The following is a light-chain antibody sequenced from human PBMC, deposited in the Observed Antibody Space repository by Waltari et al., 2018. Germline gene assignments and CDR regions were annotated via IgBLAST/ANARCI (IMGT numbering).Light chain of an antibody. J-gene: IGLJ3*02. Sequence: NWSQHKPGQPPRALIYREAGGDSWTPARVSGCLVGGKAVLTLASVHRQDEADYYCLLYFLGDRVFGGGTKLTVL. CDR2: REA. CDR3: LLYFLGDRV. V-gene: IGLV7-43*01.